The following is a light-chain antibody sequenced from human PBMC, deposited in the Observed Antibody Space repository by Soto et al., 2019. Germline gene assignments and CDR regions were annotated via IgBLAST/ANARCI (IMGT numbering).Light chain of an antibody. CDR2: LGS. Sequence: DIVMTQSPLSLPVTPGEPASISCRSSQSLLHSNGYNYLDWYLQKPGQSPQLLIYLGSNRASGVHDRFSGSGSGTDFTLKISRVEAEYVGVYYCMQALQTPWTFAQATKVVIK. V-gene: IGKV2-28*01. J-gene: IGKJ1*01. CDR3: MQALQTPWT. CDR1: QSLLHSNGYNY.